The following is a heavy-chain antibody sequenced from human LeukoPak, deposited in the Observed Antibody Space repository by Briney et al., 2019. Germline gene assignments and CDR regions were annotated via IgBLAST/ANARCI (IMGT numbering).Heavy chain of an antibody. CDR3: ARLGYCSSTSCYFEK. D-gene: IGHD2-2*01. Sequence: SETLSLTCAVSGYSISSTYYWGWIRQPPGKGLEWIGSIHHSGSSDSNPSLKSRVTISADTSKNQLSLKLRFVSAADTAVYYCARLGYCSSTSCYFEKWGQGTLVTVSS. CDR2: IHHSGSS. J-gene: IGHJ4*02. CDR1: GYSISSTYY. V-gene: IGHV4-38-2*01.